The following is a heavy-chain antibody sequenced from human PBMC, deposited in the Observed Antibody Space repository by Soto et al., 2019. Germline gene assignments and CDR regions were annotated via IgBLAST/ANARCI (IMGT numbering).Heavy chain of an antibody. D-gene: IGHD6-13*01. CDR2: IYNSGST. V-gene: IGHV4-39*01. Sequence: QLQLQESGPGLVKPSETLSLTCTVSGGSISSSSYYWGWIRQPPGKGLEWIGSIYNSGSTYYNPSLASRVTISVDTSKNQFSRKLSSVTAADAAVYYCARHATVGYSSRWYFDYWGQGTLVTVSS. CDR3: ARHATVGYSSRWYFDY. CDR1: GGSISSSSYY. J-gene: IGHJ4*02.